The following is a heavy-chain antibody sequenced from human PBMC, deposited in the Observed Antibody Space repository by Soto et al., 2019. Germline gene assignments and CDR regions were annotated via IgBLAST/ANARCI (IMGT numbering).Heavy chain of an antibody. D-gene: IGHD7-27*01. V-gene: IGHV3-33*01. Sequence: GGSLRLSCAASGFTFSSYGMHWVRQAPGKGLEWVAVIWYDGSNKYYADSVKGRFTISRDNSKNTLYLQMNSLRAEDTAVYYCARDLTGGDAFDIWGQGTMVTVSS. CDR1: GFTFSSYG. CDR2: IWYDGSNK. CDR3: ARDLTGGDAFDI. J-gene: IGHJ3*02.